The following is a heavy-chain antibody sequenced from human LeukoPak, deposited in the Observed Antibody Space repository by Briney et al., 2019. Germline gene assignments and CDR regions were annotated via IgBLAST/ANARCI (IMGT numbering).Heavy chain of an antibody. J-gene: IGHJ4*02. CDR2: INYSGSI. V-gene: IGHV4-59*01. CDR3: ARVSSSSLEFDY. Sequence: PSETLSLTCTVSGGSISSYYWSWVRQPPGKGLEWIAYINYSGSINYNSSLKSRVTISVDTSKNQFSLKLSSMTAADTAVYYCARVSSSSLEFDYWGQGSLVTVSS. CDR1: GGSISSYY. D-gene: IGHD6-13*01.